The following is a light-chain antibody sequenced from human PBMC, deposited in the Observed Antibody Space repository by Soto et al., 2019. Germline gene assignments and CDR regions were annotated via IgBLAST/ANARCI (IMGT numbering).Light chain of an antibody. CDR3: PQYDAWLWT. J-gene: IGKJ1*01. CDR2: GAS. CDR1: QSVNSN. V-gene: IGKV3-15*01. Sequence: EIVMTQSPATVSVSPGERATLSCRASQSVNSNLAWYQHKPGQAPRPLIYGASTRATGIPARFSSSGSGTGFTLTMSRLQSEDFALYYSPQYDAWLWTFGQGTRVEIK.